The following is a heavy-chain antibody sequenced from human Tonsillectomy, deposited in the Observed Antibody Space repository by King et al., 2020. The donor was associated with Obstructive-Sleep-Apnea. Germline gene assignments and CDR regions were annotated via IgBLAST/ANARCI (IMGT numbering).Heavy chain of an antibody. D-gene: IGHD1-26*01. CDR2: VFYSGST. CDR1: GGSIRSTSYY. V-gene: IGHV4-39*07. J-gene: IGHJ6*02. CDR3: ARTGDHYSYYYGMDV. Sequence: QLQELGPGLVKPSETLSLICTVSGGSIRSTSYYWNWIRQPPGKGLQWIGSVFYSGSTYYNPSLESRVTISVDTFKNQFSLRLSSVTAADTAVYYCARTGDHYSYYYGMDVWGQGTTVTVSS.